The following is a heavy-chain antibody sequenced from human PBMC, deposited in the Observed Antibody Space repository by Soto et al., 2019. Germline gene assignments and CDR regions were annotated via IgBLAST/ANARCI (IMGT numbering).Heavy chain of an antibody. Sequence: ASVKPSCKASGNTFTNFGIHWVRQAPGQGLEWMGWISAYNGNTNYAQKLQGRVTMTTDTSTSTAYMELRSLRSDDTAVYYCAIYSEDSRWSSSGFIMHWAQGIRVTDS. CDR2: ISAYNGNT. CDR3: AIYSEDSRWSSSGFIMH. V-gene: IGHV1-18*01. D-gene: IGHD3-16*02. J-gene: IGHJ1*01. CDR1: GNTFTNFG.